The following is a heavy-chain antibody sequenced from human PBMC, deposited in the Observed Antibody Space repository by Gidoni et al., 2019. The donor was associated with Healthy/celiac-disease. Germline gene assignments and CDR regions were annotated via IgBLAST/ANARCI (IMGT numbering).Heavy chain of an antibody. CDR3: ARGKVAVTFDY. D-gene: IGHD2-21*02. CDR2: INHSGST. J-gene: IGHJ4*02. Sequence: QVQLQQWGAGLLKPSETLSLTCAVYGGSFSGYYWSWIRQPPGKGLEWIGEINHSGSTNYNPSLKSRVTISVDTSKNQFSLKLSSVTAADTAVYYCARGKVAVTFDYWGQGTLVTVSS. V-gene: IGHV4-34*01. CDR1: GGSFSGYY.